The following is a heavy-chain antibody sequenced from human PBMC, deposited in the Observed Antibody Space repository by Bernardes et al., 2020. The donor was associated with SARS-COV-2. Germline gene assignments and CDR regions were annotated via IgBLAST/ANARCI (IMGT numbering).Heavy chain of an antibody. CDR1: GFTFSNAW. CDR2: IKSKTDGGTT. D-gene: IGHD1-1*01. V-gene: IGHV3-15*01. J-gene: IGHJ6*03. Sequence: GGSLRLSCAASGFTFSNAWMSWVRQAPGKGREWVGRIKSKTDGGTTDYAAPVKGRFTISRDDSNTTLYLQMNSLKTEDTAVYYCTTDPSQWTIPLYNWNDDLPYYYYMDVWGKGTTVTVSS. CDR3: TTDPSQWTIPLYNWNDDLPYYYYMDV.